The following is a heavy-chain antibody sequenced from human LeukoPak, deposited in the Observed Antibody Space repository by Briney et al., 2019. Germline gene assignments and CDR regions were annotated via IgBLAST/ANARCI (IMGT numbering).Heavy chain of an antibody. J-gene: IGHJ2*01. CDR1: GFTFSNYY. V-gene: IGHV3-21*01. D-gene: IGHD3-9*01. CDR2: TSESNDNI. Sequence: GGSLRLSCTASGFTFSNYYVHWLRQAPFRGLEWVSSTSESNDNIKYADSVKGRFTISRDNAKTSLYLQTNNLRADDTAVYYCARARYHYDNTGHSYWYFDLWGRGTLVTVSS. CDR3: ARARYHYDNTGHSYWYFDL.